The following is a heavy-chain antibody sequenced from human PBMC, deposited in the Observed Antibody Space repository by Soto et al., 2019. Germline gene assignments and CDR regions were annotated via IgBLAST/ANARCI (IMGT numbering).Heavy chain of an antibody. CDR2: ISSSSSTI. Sequence: PMRLSCPASGCTFSGYYMSWIRQAPGKGLEWVSYISSSSSTIYYADSVKGRFTISRDNAKNSLYLQMNSLRAEDTAVYYCATSLDVCGQGTTVTV. V-gene: IGHV3-11*04. J-gene: IGHJ6*02. CDR3: ATSLDV. CDR1: GCTFSGYY.